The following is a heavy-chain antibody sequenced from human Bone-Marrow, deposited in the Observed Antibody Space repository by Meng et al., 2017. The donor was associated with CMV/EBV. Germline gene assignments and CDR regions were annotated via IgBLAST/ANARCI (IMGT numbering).Heavy chain of an antibody. Sequence: GESLKISCAPSGFTFSDYYMNWVRQAPGKGLEWVAVISYDGSNKYYADSVKGRFTISRDNSKNTLYLQMNSLRAEDTAVYYCARERGGYSYSYYFDYWGQGTLVTVSS. J-gene: IGHJ4*02. CDR2: ISYDGSNK. CDR1: GFTFSDYY. CDR3: ARERGGYSYSYYFDY. V-gene: IGHV3-30-3*01. D-gene: IGHD5-18*01.